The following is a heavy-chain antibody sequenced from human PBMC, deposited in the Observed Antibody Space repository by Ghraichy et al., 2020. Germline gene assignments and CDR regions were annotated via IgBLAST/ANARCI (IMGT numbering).Heavy chain of an antibody. V-gene: IGHV4-59*08. CDR1: GGSIRSYY. CDR2: IYYSGNT. D-gene: IGHD2-15*01. Sequence: SETLSLTCTVSGGSIRSYYWSWIRQPPGKGLEWIGYIYYSGNTNYNPSLKSRVTISTDTSKNQLSLKLSPVTAADTAGYYCARLGGCSGGSCATDAFDIWGQGTMVTVSS. J-gene: IGHJ3*02. CDR3: ARLGGCSGGSCATDAFDI.